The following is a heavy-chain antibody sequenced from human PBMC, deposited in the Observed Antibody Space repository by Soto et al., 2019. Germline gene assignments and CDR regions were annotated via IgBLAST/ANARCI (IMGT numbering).Heavy chain of an antibody. CDR1: GGSISSVGYF. CDR2: IFYSGTT. J-gene: IGHJ4*02. V-gene: IGHV4-31*03. CDR3: ARGVLY. D-gene: IGHD1-1*01. Sequence: QVQLQESGPGLVKPSQTLSLTCTVSGGSISSVGYFWSWIRQPPGKGLEWIGNIFYSGTTYYNPSLKSRVTISVDTSKNQFSLKLSSVTAAAAAVYFCARGVLYWGQGTLVTVSS.